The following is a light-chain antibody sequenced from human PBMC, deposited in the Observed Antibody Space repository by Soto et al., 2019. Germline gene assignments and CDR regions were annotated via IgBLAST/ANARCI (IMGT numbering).Light chain of an antibody. CDR2: GVS. V-gene: IGKV3-20*01. Sequence: EIVLTQSPGTLSLSPGERATLSCRASQSITSNYLAWYQQKPGQAPRLLIYGVSNRATGIPDRFSGSGSGSDFTLTISRLEPEDFAVYYCQHYGSSPPRITFGPGTKVDIK. CDR3: QHYGSSPPRIT. CDR1: QSITSNY. J-gene: IGKJ3*01.